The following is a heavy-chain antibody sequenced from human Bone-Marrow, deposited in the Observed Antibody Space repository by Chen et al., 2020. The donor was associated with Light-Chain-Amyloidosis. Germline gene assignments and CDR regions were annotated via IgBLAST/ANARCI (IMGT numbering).Heavy chain of an antibody. J-gene: IGHJ5*02. CDR1: GYTFTSYA. CDR3: AKSSRSWSLGWFDP. V-gene: IGHV1-3*01. D-gene: IGHD6-13*01. CDR2: INAGEGST. Sequence: QXQLVQSGAEVKKPGASVKVSCKASGYTFTSYAMHWVRQAPGQRLEWMGWINAGEGSTKNWRMFQCXVTSXXXXXXXXXXXXXXXXXXXXXXXXYCAKSSRSWSLGWFDPWGQGTLVTVSS.